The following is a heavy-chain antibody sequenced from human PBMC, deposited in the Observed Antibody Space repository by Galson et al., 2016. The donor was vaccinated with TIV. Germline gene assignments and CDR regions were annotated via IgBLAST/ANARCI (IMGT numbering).Heavy chain of an antibody. V-gene: IGHV1-69*13. Sequence: SVKVSCKASGGTFNIYAISWVRQAPGQGLEWMGGILPIFGAATYAQKFQGRVTITADESTNTADRELSSLKSDDTAMYYCARPSSSCRGCSYYYYMDVWGKGTTVTVSS. J-gene: IGHJ6*03. CDR3: ARPSSSCRGCSYYYYMDV. CDR2: ILPIFGAA. D-gene: IGHD6-19*01. CDR1: GGTFNIYA.